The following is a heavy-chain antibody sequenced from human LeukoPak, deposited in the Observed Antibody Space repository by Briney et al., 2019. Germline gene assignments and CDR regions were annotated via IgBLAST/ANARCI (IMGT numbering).Heavy chain of an antibody. D-gene: IGHD5-12*01. CDR1: GLTISSYS. J-gene: IGHJ3*02. Sequence: GGSLRLSCAASGLTISSYSMNWVRQAPGKGLQWVSYISSSSSTIYYADSVKGRFTISRDNSKNTLYLQMNSLRAEDTAVYYCAKCRALSGLDAFDIWGQGTMVTVSS. V-gene: IGHV3-48*01. CDR3: AKCRALSGLDAFDI. CDR2: ISSSSSTI.